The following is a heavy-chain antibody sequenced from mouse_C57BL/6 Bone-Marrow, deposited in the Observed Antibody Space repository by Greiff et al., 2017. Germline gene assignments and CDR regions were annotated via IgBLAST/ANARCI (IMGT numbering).Heavy chain of an antibody. CDR1: GYTFTSYD. V-gene: IGHV1-85*01. CDR2: IYPRDGST. CDR3: ARLEFYGSSGDCSFDV. J-gene: IGHJ1*03. Sequence: QVHVKQSGPELVKPGASVKLSCKASGYTFTSYDMNWVKQRPGQGLEWIGWIYPRDGSTKYNEKFKGKGTLTVDTSSSTAYMELHSLTSEDAAAYFCARLEFYGSSGDCSFDVWGTGTTVTVSS. D-gene: IGHD1-1*01.